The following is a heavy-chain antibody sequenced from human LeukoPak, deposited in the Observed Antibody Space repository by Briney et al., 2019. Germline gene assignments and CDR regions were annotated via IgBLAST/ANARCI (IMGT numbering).Heavy chain of an antibody. V-gene: IGHV3-30*02. D-gene: IGHD5/OR15-5a*01. CDR3: AKDLSSAYYYYMDV. CDR1: GFTFSSYG. J-gene: IGHJ6*03. Sequence: GGSLRLSCAASGFTFSSYGMHWVRQAPGKGLEWVAFIGYDGSNKYYADSVKGRFTISRDNSKNTLYLQMNSLRAEDTAVYYCAKDLSSAYYYYMDVWGKGTTVTISS. CDR2: IGYDGSNK.